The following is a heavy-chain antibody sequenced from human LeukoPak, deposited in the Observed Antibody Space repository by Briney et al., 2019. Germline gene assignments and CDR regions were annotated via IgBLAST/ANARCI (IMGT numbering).Heavy chain of an antibody. CDR1: GFTFSSSA. D-gene: IGHD1-26*01. Sequence: GGSLRLSCAASGFTFSSSAMSWVRQAPGKGLEWVSAISNNGGYTYYADSVQGRFTISRDNSKSTLCLQMNSLRAEDTAVYYCARGTVGATWAYWGQGTLVTVSS. CDR2: ISNNGGYT. V-gene: IGHV3-23*01. CDR3: ARGTVGATWAY. J-gene: IGHJ4*02.